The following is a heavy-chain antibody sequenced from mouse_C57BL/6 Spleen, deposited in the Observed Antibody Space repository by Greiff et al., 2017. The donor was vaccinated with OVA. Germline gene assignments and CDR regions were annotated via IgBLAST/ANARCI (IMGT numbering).Heavy chain of an antibody. V-gene: IGHV1-42*01. Sequence: EVQLQQSGPELVKPGASVKISCKASGYSFTGYYMNWVKQSPEKSLEWIGEINPSTGGTTYNQKFKAKATLTVDKASSTAYMQLKSLTSEDSAVYYCASSGTNYFDYWGQGTTLTVSS. J-gene: IGHJ2*01. CDR2: INPSTGGT. CDR1: GYSFTGYY. CDR3: ASSGTNYFDY. D-gene: IGHD4-1*01.